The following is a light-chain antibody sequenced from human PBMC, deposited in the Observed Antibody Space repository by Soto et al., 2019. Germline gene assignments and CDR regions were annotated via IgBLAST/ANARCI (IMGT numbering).Light chain of an antibody. CDR3: QQSFST. CDR1: QSISSW. V-gene: IGKV1-5*01. J-gene: IGKJ3*01. CDR2: DAS. Sequence: DIQMTQSPSTLSASVGDRVTITCRASQSISSWLAWYQQKPGKAPKLLIYDASSLESGVPSRFSGSGSGTNFTLTISSLQPEDFATYYCQQSFSTFGPGTKVDIK.